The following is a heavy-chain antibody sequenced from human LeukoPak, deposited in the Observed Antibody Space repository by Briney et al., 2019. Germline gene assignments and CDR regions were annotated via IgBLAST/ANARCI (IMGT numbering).Heavy chain of an antibody. CDR2: ISSSSSYI. D-gene: IGHD2-15*01. V-gene: IGHV3-21*01. J-gene: IGHJ4*02. Sequence: GGSLRLSCAASGFTFSSYSMNWVRQAPGKGLEWVSPISSSSSYIYYADSLKGRFTISRDNAKNSLYLQMNSLRAEDTAVYYCARDRCGGDGCYSFDCWGQGTLVTVSS. CDR3: ARDRCGGDGCYSFDC. CDR1: GFTFSSYS.